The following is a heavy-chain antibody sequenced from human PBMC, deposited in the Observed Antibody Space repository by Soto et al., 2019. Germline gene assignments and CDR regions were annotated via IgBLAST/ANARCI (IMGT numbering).Heavy chain of an antibody. J-gene: IGHJ6*02. CDR2: IYYSGST. V-gene: IGHV4-30-4*01. Sequence: QVQLQESGPGLVKPSQTLSLTCAVSGGSISSGDYYWSWSRQPPGKGLEWIGYIYYSGSTYYNPSIRSRVTMSVVTSQHKSSLTLNSATAADAAVFYCARVRRVANTGMGMDVWCQGTTVTVSS. CDR1: GGSISSGDYY. CDR3: ARVRRVANTGMGMDV. D-gene: IGHD5-12*01.